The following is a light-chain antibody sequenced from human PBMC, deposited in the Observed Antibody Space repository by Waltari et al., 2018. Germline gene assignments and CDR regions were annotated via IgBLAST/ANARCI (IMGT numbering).Light chain of an antibody. J-gene: IGLJ2*01. CDR1: TGAVPSASY. CDR3: LLYYGGVQGV. Sequence: QAVVTQEPSLTVSPGGTVTPTCASSTGAVPSASYPKRFQQKPGQSPRPLIYSTSTKYSWTPARVSGSLLGGKAALTLSGVQPEDEAEYYCLLYYGGVQGVFGGGTKLTVL. CDR2: STS. V-gene: IGLV7-43*01.